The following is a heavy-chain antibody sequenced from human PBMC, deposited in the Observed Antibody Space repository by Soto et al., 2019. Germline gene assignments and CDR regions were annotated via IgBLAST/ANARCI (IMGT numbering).Heavy chain of an antibody. CDR3: ARHHTTLYYYYYMDV. CDR2: IYYSGNT. D-gene: IGHD1-1*01. Sequence: SETLSLTCTVSGDSISSSRYHWGWIRQPPGKGLEWIGTIYYSGNTYYNPSLKSRVTISIDTSKNQFALKVSSVIAADTAVYYCARHHTTLYYYYYMDVWGKGTTVTVS. CDR1: GDSISSSRYH. V-gene: IGHV4-39*01. J-gene: IGHJ6*03.